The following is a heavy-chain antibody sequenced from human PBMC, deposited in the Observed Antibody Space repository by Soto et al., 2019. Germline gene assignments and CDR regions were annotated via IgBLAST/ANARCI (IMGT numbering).Heavy chain of an antibody. Sequence: EVQLVESGGGLVQPGGSLRLSCAASGFTFSSYEMNWVRQAPGKGLEWVSYISSSGSTIYYADSVKGRFTISRDNAKNSLYLQMNSLRAEDTAVYYCARDRQYQLLDYYYGMDVWGQGTTVTVSS. V-gene: IGHV3-48*03. J-gene: IGHJ6*02. D-gene: IGHD2-2*01. CDR1: GFTFSSYE. CDR2: ISSSGSTI. CDR3: ARDRQYQLLDYYYGMDV.